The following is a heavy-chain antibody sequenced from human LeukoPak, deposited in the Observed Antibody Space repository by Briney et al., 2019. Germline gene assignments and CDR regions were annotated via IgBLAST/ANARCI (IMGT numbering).Heavy chain of an antibody. Sequence: GRSLRLSCAASGFTFSSYAMHWVRQAPGKGLEWVAVISYDGSNKYYADSVKGRFTISRDNSKNTLYLQMNSLRAEDTAVYYCARDRSITMVRGAQGLDVWGQGTTVTVSS. D-gene: IGHD3-10*01. CDR3: ARDRSITMVRGAQGLDV. CDR1: GFTFSSYA. CDR2: ISYDGSNK. J-gene: IGHJ6*02. V-gene: IGHV3-30-3*01.